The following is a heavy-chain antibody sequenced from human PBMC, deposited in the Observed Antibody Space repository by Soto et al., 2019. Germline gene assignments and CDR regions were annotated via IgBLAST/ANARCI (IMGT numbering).Heavy chain of an antibody. CDR1: GYSISSTYY. D-gene: IGHD1-26*01. J-gene: IGHJ5*02. Sequence: SETLSLTCAVSGYSISSTYYWGWIRQPPGEGLEWIGSIHHAGSTYYSPSLASRATMSVDTSNNQFSLRLSSMTAADTAMYYCTRIVGATNIDTWGQGTLVTVSS. V-gene: IGHV4-38-2*01. CDR2: IHHAGST. CDR3: TRIVGATNIDT.